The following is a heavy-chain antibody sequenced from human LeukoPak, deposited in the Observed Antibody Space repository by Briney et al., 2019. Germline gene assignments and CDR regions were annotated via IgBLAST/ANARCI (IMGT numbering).Heavy chain of an antibody. V-gene: IGHV4-59*01. J-gene: IGHJ4*02. CDR3: ATFHSSSWYLDY. D-gene: IGHD6-13*01. CDR1: GGSISSYY. CDR2: IYYSGST. Sequence: SETLSLTCTVSGGSISSYYWSWIRQPPGKGLEWNGYIYYSGSTNYNPSLKSRVTISVDTSKNQFSLKLSSVTAADTAVYCCATFHSSSWYLDYWGQGTLVTVSS.